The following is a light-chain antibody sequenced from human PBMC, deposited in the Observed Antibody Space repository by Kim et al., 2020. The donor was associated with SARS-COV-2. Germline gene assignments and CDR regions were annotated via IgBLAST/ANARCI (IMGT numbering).Light chain of an antibody. CDR3: CSCAGSSTFVV. Sequence: QSITISCTGTSSDGGSYNLVSWYQQHPGKAPKLMIYEVSKRPSGFSNRFSGSKSGNTASLTISGLQAEDEADYYCCSCAGSSTFVVFGGGTQLTVL. CDR2: EVS. CDR1: SSDGGSYNL. J-gene: IGLJ2*01. V-gene: IGLV2-23*02.